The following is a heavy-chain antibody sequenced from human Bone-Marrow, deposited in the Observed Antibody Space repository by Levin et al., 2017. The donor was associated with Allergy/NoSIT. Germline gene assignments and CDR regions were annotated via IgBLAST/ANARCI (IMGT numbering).Heavy chain of an antibody. CDR1: GGSLDDYY. CDR2: VYYSGST. CDR3: ARSSFWSSLAYYYAMDV. Sequence: PSETLSLTCTVSGGSLDDYYWSWIRQPPGKGLEWIGYVYYSGSTNYTPSLRSRVTMSVDMSKKHFSLSLRPVTAADTAVYYCARSSFWSSLAYYYAMDVWGKGTTVTVSS. V-gene: IGHV4-59*01. D-gene: IGHD3-3*01. J-gene: IGHJ6*04.